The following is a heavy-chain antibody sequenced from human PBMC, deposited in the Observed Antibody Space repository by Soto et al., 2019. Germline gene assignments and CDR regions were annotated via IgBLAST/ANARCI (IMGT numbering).Heavy chain of an antibody. Sequence: GGSLRLSCAASGFTFDDYAMHWVRQAPGKGLEWVSGISWNSGSIGYADSVKGRFTISRDNAKNSLYLQMNSLRAEDTALYYCAKARAGMAYGTAFDIWGQGTMVTVSS. J-gene: IGHJ3*02. CDR2: ISWNSGSI. CDR1: GFTFDDYA. V-gene: IGHV3-9*01. D-gene: IGHD3-10*01. CDR3: AKARAGMAYGTAFDI.